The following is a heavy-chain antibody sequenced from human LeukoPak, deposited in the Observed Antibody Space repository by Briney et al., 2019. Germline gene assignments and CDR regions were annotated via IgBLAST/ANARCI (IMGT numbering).Heavy chain of an antibody. CDR2: MYNSGST. CDR1: GGSISYNY. J-gene: IGHJ4*02. Sequence: PSETLSLTCTVSGGSISYNYWSWIRQPPGKGLEWIGYMYNSGSTNYNPSLKSRVTISLDTSKNQFSLKLRSVTAADTAVYYCARETPDRIAATFDYWGQGTLVTVSS. D-gene: IGHD6-13*01. CDR3: ARETPDRIAATFDY. V-gene: IGHV4-59*01.